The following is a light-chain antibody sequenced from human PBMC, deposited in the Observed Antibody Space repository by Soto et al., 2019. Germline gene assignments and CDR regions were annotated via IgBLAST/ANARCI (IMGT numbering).Light chain of an antibody. CDR1: QSVSSID. J-gene: IGKJ5*01. Sequence: EIVLTQSPGTLSLSLGERATLSCRASQSVSSIDLAWYQQKPGQAPRLLIYDASNRATGIPARFSGSGSGTDFTLTISSLEPEDFAVYYCHQRSNWPPITFGQGTRLEVK. CDR2: DAS. CDR3: HQRSNWPPIT. V-gene: IGKV3-11*01.